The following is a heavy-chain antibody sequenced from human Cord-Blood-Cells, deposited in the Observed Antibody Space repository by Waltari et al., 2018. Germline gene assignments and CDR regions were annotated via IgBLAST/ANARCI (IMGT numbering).Heavy chain of an antibody. CDR2: IYPGDSDT. Sequence: VQLVQSGAEVKKPGESLKISCKGSGYSFTSYWIGWVRRMPGKGLEWRGCIYPGDSDTRCSTSFQGQVPSSADRSVSTAYLQWSSLKAAETAMYYCARGSSFDYWGQGTLVTVSS. D-gene: IGHD6-6*01. J-gene: IGHJ4*02. V-gene: IGHV5-51*01. CDR1: GYSFTSYW. CDR3: ARGSSFDY.